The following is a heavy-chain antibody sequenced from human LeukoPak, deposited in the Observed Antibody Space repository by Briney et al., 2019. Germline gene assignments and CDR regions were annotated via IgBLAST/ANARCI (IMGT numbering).Heavy chain of an antibody. V-gene: IGHV3-30*18. CDR2: ISYDGSNK. J-gene: IGHJ4*02. D-gene: IGHD6-13*01. CDR1: GFTFSSYS. Sequence: GGSLRLSCAASGFTFSSYSMNWVRQAPGKGLEWVAVISYDGSNKYYTDSVKGRFTISRDNSKNTLYLQMNSLRAEDTAVYYCAKNAAEGSTSWFNFDYWGQGTLVTVSS. CDR3: AKNAAEGSTSWFNFDY.